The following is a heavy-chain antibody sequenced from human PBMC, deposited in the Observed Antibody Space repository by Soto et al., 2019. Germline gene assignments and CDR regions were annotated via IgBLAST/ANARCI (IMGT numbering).Heavy chain of an antibody. V-gene: IGHV1-69*13. Sequence: GASVKVSCKASGGTFSSYAISWVRQAPGQGLEWMGGIIPIFGTANYAQKFQGRVTITADESTSTAYMELSSLRSEDTAVYYCARDYLHGSSSAFYFDYWGQGTLVTVSS. J-gene: IGHJ4*02. CDR2: IIPIFGTA. CDR1: GGTFSSYA. D-gene: IGHD6-6*01. CDR3: ARDYLHGSSSAFYFDY.